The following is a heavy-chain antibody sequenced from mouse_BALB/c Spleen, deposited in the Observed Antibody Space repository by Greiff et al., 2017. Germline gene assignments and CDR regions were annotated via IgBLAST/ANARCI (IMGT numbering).Heavy chain of an antibody. V-gene: IGHV5-17*02. Sequence: EVQLVESGGGLVQPGGSRKLSCAASGFTFSSFGMHWVRQAPEKGLEWVAYISSGSSTIYYADTVKGRFTISRDNPKNTLFLQMTSLRSEDTAMYYCARELRLRGFAYWGQGTLVTVSA. J-gene: IGHJ3*01. CDR1: GFTFSSFG. CDR2: ISSGSSTI. D-gene: IGHD1-2*01. CDR3: ARELRLRGFAY.